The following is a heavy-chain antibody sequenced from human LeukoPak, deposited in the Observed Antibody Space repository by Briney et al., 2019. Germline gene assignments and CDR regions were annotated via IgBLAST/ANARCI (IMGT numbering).Heavy chain of an antibody. CDR2: INHSGST. Sequence: PSETLSLTCAVYGGSFSGYYWSWIRQPPGKGLEWIGEINHSGSTNYNPSLKSRVTISVDTSKNQFSLKLSSVTAADTAVYYCARGFWGLSNSSDYWGQGTLVTVSS. CDR1: GGSFSGYY. J-gene: IGHJ4*02. D-gene: IGHD4-11*01. V-gene: IGHV4-34*01. CDR3: ARGFWGLSNSSDY.